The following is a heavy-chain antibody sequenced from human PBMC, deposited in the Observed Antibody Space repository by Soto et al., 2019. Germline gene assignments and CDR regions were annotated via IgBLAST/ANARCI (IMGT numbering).Heavy chain of an antibody. D-gene: IGHD3-9*01. V-gene: IGHV1-3*01. Sequence: ASVKVSCKASGYTFTSYAMHWVRQAPGQRLEWMGWINAGNGNTKYSQKFQGRVTITRDTSASTAYMELSSLRSEDTAVYYCARGHRFYYDILTGFDVIDYWGQGTRVTVSS. CDR3: ARGHRFYYDILTGFDVIDY. J-gene: IGHJ4*02. CDR2: INAGNGNT. CDR1: GYTFTSYA.